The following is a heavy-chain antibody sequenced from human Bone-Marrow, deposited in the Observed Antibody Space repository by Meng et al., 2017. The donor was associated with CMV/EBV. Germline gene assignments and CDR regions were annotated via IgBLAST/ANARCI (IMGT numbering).Heavy chain of an antibody. V-gene: IGHV4-61*01. CDR1: GGSVSRGSYY. Sequence: SETLSLTCTVSGGSVSRGSYYWSWIRQPPGKGLEWIGYVYHSVNTNYNPSLKSRVTISVDTSKNQFSLKLSSVTAADTAVYYCARLYSGWSGWLDPWGQGTLVTVSS. CDR2: VYHSVNT. CDR3: ARLYSGWSGWLDP. J-gene: IGHJ5*02. D-gene: IGHD6-19*01.